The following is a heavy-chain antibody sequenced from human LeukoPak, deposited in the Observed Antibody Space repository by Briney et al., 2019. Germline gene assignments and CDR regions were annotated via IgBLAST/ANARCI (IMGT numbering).Heavy chain of an antibody. CDR3: ARGRNSGFDY. V-gene: IGHV6-1*01. J-gene: IGHJ4*02. CDR1: GVSFSTNSVA. D-gene: IGHD6-19*01. Sequence: SQTLSLTCAISGVSFSTNSVAWNWIRHSPSRGLEWLGRTYYRSKFYNDYAVSVKGRITINPDTSKNQFSLQLSSVTPEDTAVYYCARGRNSGFDYWGQETLVTVSS. CDR2: TYYRSKFYN.